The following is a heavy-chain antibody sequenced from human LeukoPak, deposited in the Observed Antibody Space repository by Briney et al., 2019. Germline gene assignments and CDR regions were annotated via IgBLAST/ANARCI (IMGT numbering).Heavy chain of an antibody. Sequence: PSETLSPTCTVSGGSFTDYFWGWIRQPPGKGLEWIGSIYYSGRTFYNPSLKNRVSISLDTSKGQFSLNLDSVTAADTAVYFCTRDRAHGTQDYWGQGTLVTVS. V-gene: IGHV4-39*07. D-gene: IGHD1-26*01. CDR2: IYYSGRT. CDR3: TRDRAHGTQDY. J-gene: IGHJ4*02. CDR1: GGSFTDYF.